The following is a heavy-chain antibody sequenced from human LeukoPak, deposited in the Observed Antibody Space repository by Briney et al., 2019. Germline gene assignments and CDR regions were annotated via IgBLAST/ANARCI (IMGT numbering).Heavy chain of an antibody. V-gene: IGHV1-2*02. D-gene: IGHD2-21*02. CDR3: ARMDLDGGDSIGFDS. Sequence: GASVKVSCKASGYTFTVFFMHWVRQAPGQGVEWMGWINPNIGDAYYAQKFQGRVTMTRDRSINTAYMELSRLTSDDTAVYYCARMDLDGGDSIGFDSWGQGTLVTVSS. CDR1: GYTFTVFF. CDR2: INPNIGDA. J-gene: IGHJ5*01.